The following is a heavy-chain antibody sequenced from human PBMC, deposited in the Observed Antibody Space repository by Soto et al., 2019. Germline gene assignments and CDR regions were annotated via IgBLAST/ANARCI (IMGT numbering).Heavy chain of an antibody. Sequence: SETLSLTCAVSGGSISSGGYSWSWIRQPPGKGLEWIGYIYYSGSTNYNPSLKSRVTISVDTSKNQFSLKLSSVTAADTAVYYCARGTTERSPGPYFQHWGQGTLVTVSS. CDR3: ARGTTERSPGPYFQH. J-gene: IGHJ1*01. CDR2: IYYSGST. CDR1: GGSISSGGYS. V-gene: IGHV4-61*08.